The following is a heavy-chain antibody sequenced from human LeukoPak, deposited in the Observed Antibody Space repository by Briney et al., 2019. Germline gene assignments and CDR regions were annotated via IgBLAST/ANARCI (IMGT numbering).Heavy chain of an antibody. D-gene: IGHD3-22*01. J-gene: IGHJ6*02. CDR1: GGSISSYY. Sequence: PSETLSLTCSVSGGSISSYYWSWIRQPPGKGLEWIGYIYYSGSTNYNPYSGSTNYNPSLKSRVTISVDTSKNQFSLKLSSVTAADTAVYYCARDRVVTTPYYYYGMDVWGQGTTVTVSS. CDR3: ARDRVVTTPYYYYGMDV. CDR2: IYYSGSTNYNPYSGST. V-gene: IGHV4-59*01.